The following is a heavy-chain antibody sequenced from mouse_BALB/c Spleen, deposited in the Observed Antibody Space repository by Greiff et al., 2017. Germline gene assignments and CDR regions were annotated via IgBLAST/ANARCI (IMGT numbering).Heavy chain of an antibody. J-gene: IGHJ2*01. CDR2: ISSGGST. CDR1: GFTFSSYA. CDR3: ARGKDLFAY. V-gene: IGHV5-6-5*01. Sequence: EVQLVESGGGLVKPGGSLKLSCAASGFTFSSYAMSWVRQTPEKRLEWVASISSGGSTYYPDSVKGRFTISSDNARNILYLQMSSLRSEDTAMYYCARGKDLFAYWGQGTTLTVSS.